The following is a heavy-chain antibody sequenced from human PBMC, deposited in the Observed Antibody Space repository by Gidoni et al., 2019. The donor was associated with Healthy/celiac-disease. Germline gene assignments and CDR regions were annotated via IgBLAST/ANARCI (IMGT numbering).Heavy chain of an antibody. J-gene: IGHJ4*02. V-gene: IGHV3-23*01. CDR3: AKVPVAYCSSGRCYLEY. CDR2: VSGSGGST. Sequence: EVQLLESGGGLVQPGGSLRLSCAASGFTFSSYAMSWVRQAPGKGLEWVSAVSGSGGSTYYADSVKGRFTISRDSAKNTLYLQMNSLRAEDTAVYYCAKVPVAYCSSGRCYLEYWGQGTLVTVSS. CDR1: GFTFSSYA. D-gene: IGHD2-15*01.